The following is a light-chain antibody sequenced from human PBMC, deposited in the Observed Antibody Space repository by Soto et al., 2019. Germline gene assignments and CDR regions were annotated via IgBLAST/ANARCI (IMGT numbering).Light chain of an antibody. J-gene: IGKJ2*01. CDR1: QSISVH. CDR3: QQSYITPYT. V-gene: IGKV1-39*01. Sequence: DIPMTQSPSSLSASVRDTVTITCRASQSISVHLHWYQQKPGEVPKLLIYAASNLHSGVPSRFSGSGSETDFALNISSLQPEDFATYYCQQSYITPYTLGQGTRLEIK. CDR2: AAS.